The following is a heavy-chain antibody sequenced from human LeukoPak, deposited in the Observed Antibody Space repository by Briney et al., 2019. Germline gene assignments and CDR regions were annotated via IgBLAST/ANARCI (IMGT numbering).Heavy chain of an antibody. CDR3: ARGGIQVSGIDEFDY. V-gene: IGHV3-13*01. Sequence: GGSLRLSCAASGFTFIDYDMHWVRQVIGKGLEWVSAIGIRGDTHYSGSVKGRFTISRENAESSLYLQMNSLRAEDTAVYYCARGGIQVSGIDEFDYRGQGTLVTVSS. CDR1: GFTFIDYD. CDR2: IGIRGDT. J-gene: IGHJ4*02. D-gene: IGHD6-19*01.